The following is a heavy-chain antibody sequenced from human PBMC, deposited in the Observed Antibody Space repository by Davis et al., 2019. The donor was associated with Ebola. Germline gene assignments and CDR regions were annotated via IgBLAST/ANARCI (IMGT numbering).Heavy chain of an antibody. CDR1: GFTFSSYD. CDR3: AKQRGVGAIDYDY. D-gene: IGHD1-26*01. J-gene: IGHJ4*02. CDR2: ISGSGDTI. V-gene: IGHV3-23*01. Sequence: GGSLRLSCAASGFTFSSYDMTWVRQAPGKGLEWVSGISGSGDTISYADSVKGRFTTFRDNPKNTLYLQMNSLRADDTAVYYCAKQRGVGAIDYDYWGRGTVVTVSS.